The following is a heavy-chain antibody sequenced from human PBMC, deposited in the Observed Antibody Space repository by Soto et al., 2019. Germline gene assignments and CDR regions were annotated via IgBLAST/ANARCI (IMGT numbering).Heavy chain of an antibody. CDR2: ISSSSSST. Sequence: GGSLRLSCAASGFTLSDFYMNCIRQAPGKGLEWLSKISSSSSSTDYADSVKGRFTISRDNAKNSLYLQMSSLRAEDTAVYYCARDRGGGSIFGGHYGMDVWGQGTTVTVSS. CDR1: GFTLSDFY. D-gene: IGHD3-3*01. CDR3: ARDRGGGSIFGGHYGMDV. V-gene: IGHV3-11*06. J-gene: IGHJ6*02.